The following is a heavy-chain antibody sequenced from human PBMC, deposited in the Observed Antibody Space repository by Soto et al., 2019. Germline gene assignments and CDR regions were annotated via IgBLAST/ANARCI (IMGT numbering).Heavy chain of an antibody. Sequence: PSETLSLTCTVSGGSISSSSYYWGWIRQPPGKGLEWIVSIYYSGSTYYNPSLKSRVTISVDTSKNQFSLKLSSVTAADTAVYYCARHRHLSVVIPRGSYWFDYWGQGTLVTVSS. V-gene: IGHV4-39*01. J-gene: IGHJ4*02. CDR2: IYYSGST. CDR1: GGSISSSSYY. CDR3: ARHRHLSVVIPRGSYWFDY. D-gene: IGHD3-22*01.